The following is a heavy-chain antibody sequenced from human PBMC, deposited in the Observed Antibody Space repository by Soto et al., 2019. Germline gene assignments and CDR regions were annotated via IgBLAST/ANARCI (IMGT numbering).Heavy chain of an antibody. J-gene: IGHJ6*03. CDR1: GYTFTSYD. CDR2: MNPNSGNT. Sequence: ASVKVSCKASGYTFTSYDINWVRQATGQGLEWMGWMNPNSGNTGYAQKFQGRVTMTRNTSIRPAYMELSSLRSEDTAVYYCARGRIVVVFSYYYYMDVWGKGTTVTVSS. V-gene: IGHV1-8*01. CDR3: ARGRIVVVFSYYYYMDV. D-gene: IGHD2-2*01.